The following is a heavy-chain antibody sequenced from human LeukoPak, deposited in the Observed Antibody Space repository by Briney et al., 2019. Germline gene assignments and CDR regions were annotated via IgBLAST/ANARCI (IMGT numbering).Heavy chain of an antibody. J-gene: IGHJ6*02. Sequence: PGGSLRLSCAASGFTFSSYAMHWVRQAPGKGLESVAVISCDGSNKYYADSVKGRFTISRDNSKNTLYLQMNSLRAEDTAVYYCARVVGRTPTGYYYYGMDVWGQGTTVTVSS. CDR2: ISCDGSNK. CDR3: ARVVGRTPTGYYYYGMDV. D-gene: IGHD2-2*01. CDR1: GFTFSSYA. V-gene: IGHV3-30-3*01.